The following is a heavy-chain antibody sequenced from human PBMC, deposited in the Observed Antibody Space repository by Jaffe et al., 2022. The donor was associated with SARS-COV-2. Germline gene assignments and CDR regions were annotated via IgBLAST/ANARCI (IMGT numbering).Heavy chain of an antibody. D-gene: IGHD2-2*01. V-gene: IGHV4-61*02. J-gene: IGHJ5*02. CDR2: IYTSGST. CDR3: ARGGDIVVVPAAMGSDWFDP. CDR1: GGSISSGSYY. Sequence: QVQLQESGPGLVKPSQTLSLTCTVSGGSISSGSYYWSWIRQPAGKGLEWIGRIYTSGSTNYNPSLKSRVTISVDTSKNQFSLKLSSVTAADTAVYYCARGGDIVVVPAAMGSDWFDPWGQGTLVTVSS.